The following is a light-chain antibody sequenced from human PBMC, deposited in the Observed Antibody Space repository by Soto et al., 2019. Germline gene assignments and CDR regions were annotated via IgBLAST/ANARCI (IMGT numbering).Light chain of an antibody. CDR3: QHYGSSPQT. CDR2: GAS. J-gene: IGKJ2*01. Sequence: EIVLTQSPGTLSLSPGERATLSCRASQSVSSSYLARYQQKPGQAPRLLIYGASSRATGIPDRFSGSGSGADFTLTISRLEPEDFAVYYCQHYGSSPQTFGQGTKLEIK. CDR1: QSVSSSY. V-gene: IGKV3-20*01.